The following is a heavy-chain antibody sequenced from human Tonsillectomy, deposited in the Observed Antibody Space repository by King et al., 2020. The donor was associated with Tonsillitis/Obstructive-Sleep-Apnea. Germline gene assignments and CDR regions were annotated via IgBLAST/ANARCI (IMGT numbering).Heavy chain of an antibody. D-gene: IGHD4-11*01. CDR3: ARDNSNYYYYMDI. CDR1: GDSIRSYY. CDR2: INYSGNT. J-gene: IGHJ6*03. V-gene: IGHV4-59*12. Sequence: QLQESGPALVKPSETLSLTCTVSGDSIRSYYWSWIRQPPGKGLEWIGYINYSGNTNYNPSLKSRVTISVDTNNQFSLQLSSVTAADTAVYYCARDNSNYYYYMDIWGTGTTVTVSS.